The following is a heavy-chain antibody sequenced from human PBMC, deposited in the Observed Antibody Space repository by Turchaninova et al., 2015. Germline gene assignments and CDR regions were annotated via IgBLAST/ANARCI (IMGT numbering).Heavy chain of an antibody. V-gene: IGHV3-11*06. CDR2: IHSSSFYT. D-gene: IGHD1-26*01. J-gene: IGHJ4*02. CDR1: GFTFSDYY. Sequence: QVQLVESGGGLVKPGGSMRLSCAASGFTFSDYYMSWIRQAPGKGLEWVSFIHSSSFYTNYADSVKGRFTISRDNVKNSLYLQMNSLRVEDTAVYYCVRGTREPDHWGQGTLVTVSS. CDR3: VRGTREPDH.